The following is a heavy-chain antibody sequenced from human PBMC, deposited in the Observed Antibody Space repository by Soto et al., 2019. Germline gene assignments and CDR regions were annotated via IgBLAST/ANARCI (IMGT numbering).Heavy chain of an antibody. CDR3: ARLTEGGYDFWSGYPTGYFDY. CDR1: GGSISSYY. V-gene: IGHV4-59*08. D-gene: IGHD3-3*01. J-gene: IGHJ4*02. Sequence: QVQLQESGPGLVKPSETLSLTCTVSGGSISSYYWSWIRQPPGKGLEWIGYIYYSGSTNYNPSLKSRVPISVDTSKNQFSLKLSSVTAADTAVYYCARLTEGGYDFWSGYPTGYFDYWGQGTLVTVSS. CDR2: IYYSGST.